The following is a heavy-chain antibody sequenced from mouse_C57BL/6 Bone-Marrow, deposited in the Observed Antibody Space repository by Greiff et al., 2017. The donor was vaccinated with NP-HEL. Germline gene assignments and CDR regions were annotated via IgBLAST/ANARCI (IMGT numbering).Heavy chain of an antibody. D-gene: IGHD3-2*02. CDR2: IYPGSGRT. CDR1: GYTFTSYW. Sequence: QVQLQQSGAELVKPGASVKMSCKASGYTFTSYWITWVKQRPGQGLEWIGDIYPGSGRTNYNEKFKSKATLTVDTSSSTAYMQLSSLTSEDSAVYYCASEETAQATGFAYWGQGTLVTVSA. J-gene: IGHJ3*01. V-gene: IGHV1-55*01. CDR3: ASEETAQATGFAY.